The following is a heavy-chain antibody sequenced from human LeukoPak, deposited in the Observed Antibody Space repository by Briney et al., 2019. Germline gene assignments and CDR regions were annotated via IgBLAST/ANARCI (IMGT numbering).Heavy chain of an antibody. D-gene: IGHD2-2*01. Sequence: ASVKVSCRASGYTFTSYDINWVRQATGQGLEWMGWMNPNSGNTGYAQKFQGRVTMTRDTSISTAYMELSRLRSDDTAVYYCARDARLYCSSTSCYLFDYWGQGTLVTVSS. CDR1: GYTFTSYD. CDR3: ARDARLYCSSTSCYLFDY. J-gene: IGHJ4*02. V-gene: IGHV1-8*01. CDR2: MNPNSGNT.